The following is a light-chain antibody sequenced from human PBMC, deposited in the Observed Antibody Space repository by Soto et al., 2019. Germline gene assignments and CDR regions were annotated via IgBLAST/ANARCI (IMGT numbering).Light chain of an antibody. CDR2: QVS. V-gene: IGLV2-18*02. J-gene: IGLJ3*02. Sequence: QSALTQPPSVSGSPGQSVTISCTGTSSDVGSYNRVSWYQQPPGTAPKLMICQVSNRPSGVPDRFSGSKSGNTASLTISGLQAEDEADYYCSSYTSSGTWVFGGGPKVTVL. CDR3: SSYTSSGTWV. CDR1: SSDVGSYNR.